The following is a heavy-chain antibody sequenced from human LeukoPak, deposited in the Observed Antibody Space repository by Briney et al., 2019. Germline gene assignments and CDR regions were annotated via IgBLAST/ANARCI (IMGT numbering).Heavy chain of an antibody. V-gene: IGHV3-48*03. CDR3: ARVKSGYIKPGFDY. J-gene: IGHJ4*02. Sequence: PGGSLRLSCAASGFTLSSYEMNWVRQAPGKGLEWVSYISSSGSTIYYADSVKGRFTISRDNAKNSLYLQMNSLRAEDTAVYYCARVKSGYIKPGFDYWGQGTLVTASS. D-gene: IGHD5-12*01. CDR1: GFTLSSYE. CDR2: ISSSGSTI.